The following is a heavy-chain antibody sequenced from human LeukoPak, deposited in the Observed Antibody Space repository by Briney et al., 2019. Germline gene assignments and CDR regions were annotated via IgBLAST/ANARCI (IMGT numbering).Heavy chain of an antibody. J-gene: IGHJ4*02. D-gene: IGHD3-10*01. CDR2: IIPIFGTA. V-gene: IGHV1-69*01. Sequence: SVKVSCKASGGTFSSYAISWVRQAPGQGLEWMGGIIPIFGTANYAQKFQGRVTITADESTSTAYMELGSLRSEDTAVYYCARGYNYYGSGSSVQDYWGQGTLVTVSS. CDR1: GGTFSSYA. CDR3: ARGYNYYGSGSSVQDY.